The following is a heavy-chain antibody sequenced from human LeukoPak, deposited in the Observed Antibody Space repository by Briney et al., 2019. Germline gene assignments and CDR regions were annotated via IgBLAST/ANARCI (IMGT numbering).Heavy chain of an antibody. V-gene: IGHV1-2*02. J-gene: IGHJ1*01. CDR1: GYTFTGYY. CDR3: ARESSGIAVAGTEYFQH. Sequence: ASVKVSCKAPGYTFTGYYMHWVRQAPGQGLEWMGWINPNSGGTNYAQKFQGRVTMTRDTSISTAYMELSRLRSDDTAVYYCARESSGIAVAGTEYFQHWGQGTLVTVSS. D-gene: IGHD6-19*01. CDR2: INPNSGGT.